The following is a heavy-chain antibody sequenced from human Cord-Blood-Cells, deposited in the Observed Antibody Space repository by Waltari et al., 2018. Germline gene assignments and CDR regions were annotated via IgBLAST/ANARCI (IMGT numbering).Heavy chain of an antibody. CDR3: ARGEYVVVPAAIDY. V-gene: IGHV3-30-3*01. CDR1: GFTFSSYA. Sequence: QVQLVESGGGVVQPGRSLRLSCAASGFTFSSYAMHWVRQAPGKGLEGGAVISYDGSNKYYADSGKGRFTISRDNSKNTLYLQMNSLRAEDTAVYYCARGEYVVVPAAIDYWGQGTLVTVSS. J-gene: IGHJ4*02. CDR2: ISYDGSNK. D-gene: IGHD2-2*01.